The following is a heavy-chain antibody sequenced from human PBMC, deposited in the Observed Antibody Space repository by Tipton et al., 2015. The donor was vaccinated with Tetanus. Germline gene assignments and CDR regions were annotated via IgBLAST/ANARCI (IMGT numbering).Heavy chain of an antibody. Sequence: QLVQSGAEVKKPGASVKVSCKASGYTFTSYDINWVRQATGQGLEWMGWMNPNSGNTGYAQKFQGRVTMTRNTSISTAYMELSSLRSEDTAVYYCARAVIAAETFFDRYYYYGMDVWGQGTTVTFSS. V-gene: IGHV1-8*01. CDR3: ARAVIAAETFFDRYYYYGMDV. J-gene: IGHJ6*02. D-gene: IGHD6-13*01. CDR1: GYTFTSYD. CDR2: MNPNSGNT.